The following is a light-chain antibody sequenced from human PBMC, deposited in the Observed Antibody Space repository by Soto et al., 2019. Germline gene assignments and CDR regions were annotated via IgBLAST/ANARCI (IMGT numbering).Light chain of an antibody. J-gene: IGKJ4*01. V-gene: IGKV1-39*01. CDR2: AAS. CDR3: DQSYSTPLT. Sequence: DIQMTPAPSSLSPSVVDRVTITCRASQSISSYLNWYQQKPGKAPKLLIYAASSLQSGVPSRFSGSGSGTDFTLTISSLQPEDFAIYYCDQSYSTPLTFGGGPKVDIK. CDR1: QSISSY.